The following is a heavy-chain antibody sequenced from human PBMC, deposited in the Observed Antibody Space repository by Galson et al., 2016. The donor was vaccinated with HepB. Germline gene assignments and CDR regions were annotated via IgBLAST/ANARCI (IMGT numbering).Heavy chain of an antibody. J-gene: IGHJ4*02. Sequence: SLRLSCAASGFTYSSYWMSWVRQAPGKGLEWVANIKQDGSEKYYVDSVKGRFTISRDNAKNSLYLQMNSLRAEDTAVYYCARDLLNLAAPDYWGQGTLVTVSS. V-gene: IGHV3-7*03. CDR2: IKQDGSEK. D-gene: IGHD6-13*01. CDR1: GFTYSSYW. CDR3: ARDLLNLAAPDY.